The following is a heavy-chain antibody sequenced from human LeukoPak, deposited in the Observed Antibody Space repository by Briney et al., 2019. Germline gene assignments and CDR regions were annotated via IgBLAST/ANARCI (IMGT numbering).Heavy chain of an antibody. CDR3: ARRDVGIAAAGTSDY. Sequence: SETLSLTCTVSGGSISSSSYYWGWIRQPPGKGLEWIGSIYYSGSTYYNPSLKSRVTISVDTSKNQFSLKLSSVTAADTAVYYCARRDVGIAAAGTSDYWGQGTLVTVSS. CDR1: GGSISSSSYY. D-gene: IGHD6-13*01. V-gene: IGHV4-39*01. CDR2: IYYSGST. J-gene: IGHJ4*02.